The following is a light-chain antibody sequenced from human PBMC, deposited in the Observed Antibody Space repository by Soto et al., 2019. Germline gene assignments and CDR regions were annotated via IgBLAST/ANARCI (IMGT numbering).Light chain of an antibody. CDR3: SSYTSSSTRVV. CDR1: TSDVGGYNF. Sequence: QSALTQPASVTGSPGHSITISCTGTTSDVGGYNFVSWYQQHPGKAPKLMIYEVSDRPSGVSNRFSGSKSGNTASLTISGLQAEDEAEYYCSSYTSSSTRVVFGGGTKLTVL. CDR2: EVS. V-gene: IGLV2-14*01. J-gene: IGLJ2*01.